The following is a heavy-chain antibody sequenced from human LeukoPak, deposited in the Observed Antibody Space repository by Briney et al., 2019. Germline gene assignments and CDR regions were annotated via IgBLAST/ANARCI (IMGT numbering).Heavy chain of an antibody. D-gene: IGHD2-21*02. J-gene: IGHJ1*01. V-gene: IGHV3-23*01. Sequence: PGGSLRLSCAASGFTFSSYAMSWVRQAPGKGLEWVSAISGSGDSTYYADSVKGRFTISRDNSKNTLCLQMNSLRAEDTAVYYCASDSYSPEYFQHWGQGTLVTVSS. CDR1: GFTFSSYA. CDR3: ASDSYSPEYFQH. CDR2: ISGSGDST.